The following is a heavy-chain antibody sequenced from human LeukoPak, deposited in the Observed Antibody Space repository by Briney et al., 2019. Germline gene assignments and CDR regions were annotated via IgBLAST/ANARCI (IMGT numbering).Heavy chain of an antibody. CDR1: GFTFSSYS. Sequence: PGGSLRLSCAASGFTFSSYSMNWVRQAPGKGLEWVSYTSSSSSTIYYADSVKGRFTISRDNAKNSLYLQMNSLRAEDTAVYYCASLYSYGFGGEFDYWGQGTLVTVSS. D-gene: IGHD5-18*01. CDR2: TSSSSSTI. CDR3: ASLYSYGFGGEFDY. V-gene: IGHV3-48*01. J-gene: IGHJ4*02.